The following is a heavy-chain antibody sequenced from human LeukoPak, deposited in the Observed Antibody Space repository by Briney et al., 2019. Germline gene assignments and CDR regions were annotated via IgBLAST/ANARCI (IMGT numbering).Heavy chain of an antibody. CDR3: ARVSRSPAYYFDY. CDR2: ISGSSGYI. D-gene: IGHD1-14*01. Sequence: GGSLRLSCAASGFTFSSYSLNWVRQAPGKGLEWVSSISGSSGYIYYADSVKGRFTISRDNAKNSLYLQMNSLRAEDTAVYYCARVSRSPAYYFDYWGQGTLVTVSS. V-gene: IGHV3-21*04. CDR1: GFTFSSYS. J-gene: IGHJ4*02.